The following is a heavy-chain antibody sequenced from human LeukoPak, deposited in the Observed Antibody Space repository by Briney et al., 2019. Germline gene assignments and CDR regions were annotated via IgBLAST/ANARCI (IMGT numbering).Heavy chain of an antibody. CDR3: AKRLRITVFGDNDP. D-gene: IGHD3-3*01. V-gene: IGHV3-23*01. Sequence: GGSLRLSCAASGFTFSSYAMSWVRQAPGKGLEWVSAISGSGGSTYYADSVKGRFTISRDNSKNTLYLQMNSLRAEDTAVYYCAKRLRITVFGDNDPWGQGTLVTVSS. CDR1: GFTFSSYA. CDR2: ISGSGGST. J-gene: IGHJ5*02.